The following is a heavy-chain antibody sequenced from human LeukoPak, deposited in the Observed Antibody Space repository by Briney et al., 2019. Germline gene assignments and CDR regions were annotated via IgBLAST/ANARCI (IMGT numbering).Heavy chain of an antibody. J-gene: IGHJ4*02. CDR2: FSGPMETT. Sequence: PGGALRLSCVASGFTLNRYAMSWVRHVPGKRREWVSTFSGPMETTYYAPSVRGRFTMSRDNSKNTLSLKMNSLRAEDTAIYYCAKASLGACTGAKCYHFDNWGQGTLVTVSS. CDR3: AKASLGACTGAKCYHFDN. CDR1: GFTLNRYA. D-gene: IGHD2-8*02. V-gene: IGHV3-23*01.